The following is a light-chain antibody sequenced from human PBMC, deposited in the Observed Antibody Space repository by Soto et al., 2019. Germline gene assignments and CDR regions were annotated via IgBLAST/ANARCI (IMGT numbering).Light chain of an antibody. Sequence: QSALTQPASVSGSPGQSITISCTGTSSDIGSYDLVSWYQHHPARAPKLIIYEGSKRPSGVSMRFSGSKSGYTASLTISGLQAEDGADYFCCSYAGSVTYVVFGGGTKVTVL. CDR2: EGS. V-gene: IGLV2-23*01. J-gene: IGLJ2*01. CDR3: CSYAGSVTYVV. CDR1: SSDIGSYDL.